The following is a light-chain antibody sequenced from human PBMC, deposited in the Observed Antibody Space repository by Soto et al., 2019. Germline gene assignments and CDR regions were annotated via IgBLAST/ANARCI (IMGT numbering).Light chain of an antibody. CDR3: QQLNSYPRT. CDR2: AAS. Sequence: ILLTQSPSSLSASVLDSVTITFRASQGIDTSLAWYQQKPGKAPKLLIYAASTLQSGVPSRFSGSGSGTEFTLTISSLQPEDFATYYCQQLNSYPRTFGGGTKVDIK. V-gene: IGKV1-9*01. CDR1: QGIDTS. J-gene: IGKJ4*01.